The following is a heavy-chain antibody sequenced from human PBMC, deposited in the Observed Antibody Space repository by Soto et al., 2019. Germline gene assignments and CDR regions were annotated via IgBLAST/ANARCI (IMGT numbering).Heavy chain of an antibody. V-gene: IGHV6-1*01. CDR1: GDSVSRNSAA. Sequence: QVQLQQSGPGLVKPSQTLSLTCDISGDSVSRNSAAWNWIRQTPSRALKCLGRTYYRSKWYSNYAISVKSRVTVNPDTFKNQFSLQLNSVTPEDTAVYYCARGSWDDVSGHYYMDVWGKGTTVTVSS. CDR2: TYYRSKWYS. D-gene: IGHD1-1*01. CDR3: ARGSWDDVSGHYYMDV. J-gene: IGHJ6*03.